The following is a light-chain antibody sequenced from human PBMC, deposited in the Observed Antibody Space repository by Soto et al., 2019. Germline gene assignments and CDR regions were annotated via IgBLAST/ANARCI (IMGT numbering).Light chain of an antibody. J-gene: IGKJ1*01. CDR1: QSVSSN. V-gene: IGKV3-20*01. Sequence: EIVLTQSPGTLSVSPGERATLSCRASQSVSSNLAWYQQKPGQAPRLLIYGASTRATGIPARFSGSGSGTEFTLTISRLEPEDFAVYYCQQYGSSPPWTFGQGTKVDIK. CDR2: GAS. CDR3: QQYGSSPPWT.